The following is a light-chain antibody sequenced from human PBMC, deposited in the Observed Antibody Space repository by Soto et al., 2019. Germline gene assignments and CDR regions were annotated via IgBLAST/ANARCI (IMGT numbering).Light chain of an antibody. CDR2: SNS. J-gene: IGLJ3*02. V-gene: IGLV1-44*01. CDR1: SSHIGRNT. CDR3: AAWDDSLSGWV. Sequence: QSVLTQPPSASGTPGQRVTISCSGSSSHIGRNTVNWYQQLPGRAPKLLIYSNSQRPSGVPDRFSGSKSGTSASLAISGLQSEDEADYYCAAWDDSLSGWVFGGGTQLTVL.